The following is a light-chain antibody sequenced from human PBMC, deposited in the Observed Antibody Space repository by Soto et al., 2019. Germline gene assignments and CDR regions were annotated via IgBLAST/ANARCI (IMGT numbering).Light chain of an antibody. CDR2: GAS. J-gene: IGKJ1*01. Sequence: EMVMTQSPATLSVSPGERATLSCRASQSVRSSLAWYQQKPGQPPRFLIYGASTRATGVPARFSGSGSGTEFTLTISSLQSEDFAVYYCQQYDNGWTFGQGTKVEIK. V-gene: IGKV3-15*01. CDR1: QSVRSS. CDR3: QQYDNGWT.